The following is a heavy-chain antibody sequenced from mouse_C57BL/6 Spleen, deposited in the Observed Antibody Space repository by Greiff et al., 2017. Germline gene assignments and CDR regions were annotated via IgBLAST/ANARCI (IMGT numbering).Heavy chain of an antibody. CDR1: GFTFSSYT. CDR2: ISGGGGNT. V-gene: IGHV5-9*01. J-gene: IGHJ1*03. Sequence: EVKLMESGGGLVKPGGSLKLSCAASGFTFSSYTMSWVRQTPEKRLEWVATISGGGGNTYYPDSVKGRFTISRDNAKNTLYLQMSSLRSKDTALYYCSRHYYGSKGYFDVWGTGTTVTVSS. D-gene: IGHD1-1*01. CDR3: SRHYYGSKGYFDV.